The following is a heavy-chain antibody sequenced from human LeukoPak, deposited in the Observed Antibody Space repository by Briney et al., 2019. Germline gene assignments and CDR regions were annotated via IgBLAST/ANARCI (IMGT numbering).Heavy chain of an antibody. Sequence: SETPSLTCSVSGGSISSYHWNWIRQPPGKGLEWIGYINYSGTTNYNPSLKSRVTISIDTSKNQFSLKLSSVTAADTAVYYCARQSPNSSGWYDFDYWGQGTLVTVFS. CDR3: ARQSPNSSGWYDFDY. D-gene: IGHD6-19*01. CDR2: INYSGTT. CDR1: GGSISSYH. J-gene: IGHJ4*01. V-gene: IGHV4-59*08.